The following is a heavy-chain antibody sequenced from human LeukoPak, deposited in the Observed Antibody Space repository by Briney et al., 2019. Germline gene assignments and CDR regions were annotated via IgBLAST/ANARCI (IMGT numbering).Heavy chain of an antibody. CDR1: GFTFSSYS. CDR2: ISSSSSYI. D-gene: IGHD5-12*01. J-gene: IGHJ6*03. CDR3: ARKGGGRGYSGYDYFYYYYYYMDV. V-gene: IGHV3-21*01. Sequence: GGSLRLSCAASGFTFSSYSMNWVRQAPRKGLEWVSSISSSSSYIYYADSVKGRFTISRDNAKNSLYLQMNSLRAEDTAVYYCARKGGGRGYSGYDYFYYYYYYMDVWGKGTTVTVSS.